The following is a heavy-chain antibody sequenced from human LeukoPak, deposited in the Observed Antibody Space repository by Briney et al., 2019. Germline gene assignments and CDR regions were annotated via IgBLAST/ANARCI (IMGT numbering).Heavy chain of an antibody. Sequence: GGSLRLSCAASGFTFSSYAMHWVRQAPGKGLEWVAVISYDRSNKYYADSVKGRFTISRDNSKNTLYLQMNSLRAEDTAVYYCARDGPFKDYFDYWGQGTLVTVSS. D-gene: IGHD2/OR15-2a*01. CDR1: GFTFSSYA. J-gene: IGHJ4*02. V-gene: IGHV3-30-3*01. CDR3: ARDGPFKDYFDY. CDR2: ISYDRSNK.